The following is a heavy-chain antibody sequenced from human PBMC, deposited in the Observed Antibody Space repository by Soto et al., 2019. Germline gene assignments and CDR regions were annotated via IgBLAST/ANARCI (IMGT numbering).Heavy chain of an antibody. V-gene: IGHV3-30*18. Sequence: GGPMRLPCLAAGFNFIDYAMRWVRQGQRKGLEWVTTITYDGSNKYYAEYVKGRFTISRDNSKNTLYLRMNSLRAEDTAVYYCAKGGGTSPLYYYYMDVWGKGTTDTVSS. CDR2: ITYDGSNK. CDR3: AKGGGTSPLYYYYMDV. CDR1: GFNFIDYA. J-gene: IGHJ6*03. D-gene: IGHD3-16*01.